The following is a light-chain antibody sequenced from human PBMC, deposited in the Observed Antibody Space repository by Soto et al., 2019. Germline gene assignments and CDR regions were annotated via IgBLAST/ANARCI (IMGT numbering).Light chain of an antibody. CDR3: QQYNSYSKT. CDR1: QSISSW. V-gene: IGKV1-5*03. J-gene: IGKJ1*01. CDR2: KAS. Sequence: DIQMTQSPSTLSASVGDRATITCRASQSISSWLAWYQQKPGKAPKLLISKASSLESGVPSRFSGSGSGTEFTLTISSLQPDDFATYYCQQYNSYSKTFGQGTKVEIK.